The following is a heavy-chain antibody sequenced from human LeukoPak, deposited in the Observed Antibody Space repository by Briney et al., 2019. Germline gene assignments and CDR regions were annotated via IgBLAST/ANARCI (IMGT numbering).Heavy chain of an antibody. J-gene: IGHJ4*02. V-gene: IGHV4-61*02. D-gene: IGHD3-10*01. CDR1: GGPISSGSYY. Sequence: PSQTPSLTCTVSGGPISSGSYYWSWIRQPAGKGLEWIGRIYTSGSTNYNPSLKSRVTISVDTSKNQFSLKLSSVTAADTAVYYCARGRYYGSGSSMYYFDYWGQGTLVTVSS. CDR3: ARGRYYGSGSSMYYFDY. CDR2: IYTSGST.